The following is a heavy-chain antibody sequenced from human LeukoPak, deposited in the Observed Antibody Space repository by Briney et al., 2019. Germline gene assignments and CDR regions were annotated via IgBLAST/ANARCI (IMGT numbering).Heavy chain of an antibody. CDR1: GGSISSYY. Sequence: SETLSLTCTVSGGSISSYYWSWIRQPAGKGLEWIGRISSSGGTNYNASLKRTVTISVYTSNNQFSLNLSSVTAAHTAVYYCARVTSRLGWFDPWGQGTLVTVSS. D-gene: IGHD1-14*01. CDR3: ARVTSRLGWFDP. V-gene: IGHV4-4*07. CDR2: ISSSGGT. J-gene: IGHJ5*02.